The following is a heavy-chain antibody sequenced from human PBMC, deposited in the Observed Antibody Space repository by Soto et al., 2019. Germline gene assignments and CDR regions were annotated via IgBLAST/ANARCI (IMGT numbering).Heavy chain of an antibody. Sequence: QVQLVQSGAEVKKPGSSVKVSCKASGGTFSSYAISWVRQAPGQGLEWMGGIIPIFGTANYAQKFQGRATITADESTSPAYMGLSSLRSEDTAVYYCARHPGGRGYYYGMDVWGQGTTVTVSS. D-gene: IGHD2-15*01. CDR3: ARHPGGRGYYYGMDV. J-gene: IGHJ6*02. CDR2: IIPIFGTA. V-gene: IGHV1-69*12. CDR1: GGTFSSYA.